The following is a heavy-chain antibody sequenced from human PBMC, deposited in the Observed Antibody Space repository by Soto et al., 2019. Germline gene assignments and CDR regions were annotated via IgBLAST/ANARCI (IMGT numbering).Heavy chain of an antibody. J-gene: IGHJ6*02. D-gene: IGHD2-15*01. CDR1: GFTFSSYA. CDR3: ARDHGDIVLLRRYYYYGMYV. CDR2: ISYDGSNK. V-gene: IGHV3-30-3*01. Sequence: QVQLVESGGGVVQPGRSLRLSCAASGFTFSSYAMHWVRQAPGKGLEWVAVISYDGSNKYYADSVKGRFTISRDNSKNTLYLQKNSLIAEDTAVYYCARDHGDIVLLRRYYYYGMYVWGQGTTVTVSS.